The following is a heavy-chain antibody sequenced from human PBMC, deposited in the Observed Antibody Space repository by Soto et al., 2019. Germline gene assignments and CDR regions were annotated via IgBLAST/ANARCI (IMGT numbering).Heavy chain of an antibody. Sequence: QVQLQESGPGLVKPSGTLSLTCAASSGSTFTTNWWSWVRQSPGRGLQWIEDIYHSGSPNYNPSLKSRVSISIDKSKDRLFLNLTSVTSADTAVYYCARKPDVATAKVGGGYVFDVWGQGTRVTVSS. D-gene: IGHD3-16*01. V-gene: IGHV4-4*02. CDR3: ARKPDVATAKVGGGYVFDV. CDR2: IYHSGSP. CDR1: SGSTFTTNW. J-gene: IGHJ3*01.